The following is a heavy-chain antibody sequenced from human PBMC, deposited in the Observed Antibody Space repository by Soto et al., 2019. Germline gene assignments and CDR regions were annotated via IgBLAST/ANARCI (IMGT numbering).Heavy chain of an antibody. V-gene: IGHV3-23*01. D-gene: IGHD2-15*01. Sequence: GGSLRLSCAASGFTFSSYAMSWVRQAPGKGLEWVSAISGSGGSTYYADSVKGRFTISRDNSKNTLYLQMNSLRAEDTAVYYCARAPPLNYDIVVVVAARIPFFFDYWGQGTLVTVSS. CDR1: GFTFSSYA. CDR3: ARAPPLNYDIVVVVAARIPFFFDY. CDR2: ISGSGGST. J-gene: IGHJ4*02.